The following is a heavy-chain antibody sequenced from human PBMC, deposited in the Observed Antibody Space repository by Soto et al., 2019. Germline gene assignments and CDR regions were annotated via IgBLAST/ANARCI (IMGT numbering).Heavy chain of an antibody. D-gene: IGHD4-4*01. CDR2: IYSGGST. Sequence: EVQLVETGGGLIQPGGSLRLSCAASGFTVSSNYMSWVRQAPGKGLEWVSVIYSGGSTYYADAVKGRFTIPRDNSKSTLYVQMNTLRAGETAVYYCARESYSRGGMDVWGQGTTVTVSS. J-gene: IGHJ6*02. CDR1: GFTVSSNY. V-gene: IGHV3-53*02. CDR3: ARESYSRGGMDV.